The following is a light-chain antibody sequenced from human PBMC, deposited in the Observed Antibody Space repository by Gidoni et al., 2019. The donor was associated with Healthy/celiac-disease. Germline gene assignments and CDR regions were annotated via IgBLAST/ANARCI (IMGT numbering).Light chain of an antibody. V-gene: IGLV2-8*01. J-gene: IGLJ2*01. Sequence: QSALTQPPSASGSPGQSATISCTGTSSDVGGYNYVSWYQQHPGKATKLMIYEFSKRPSGVPDRFPGSKSGNTASLTVSGLQAEDEAEYYCSSYAGSNNLVFGGGTKLTVL. CDR1: SSDVGGYNY. CDR2: EFS. CDR3: SSYAGSNNLV.